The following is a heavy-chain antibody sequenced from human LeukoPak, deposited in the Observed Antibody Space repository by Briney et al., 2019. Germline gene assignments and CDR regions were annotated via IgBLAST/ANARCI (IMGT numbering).Heavy chain of an antibody. Sequence: QAGGSLRLSCAASGFTFSSYWMHWVRQAPGKGLVWVSRINTDGSSTSYADSVKGRFTISRDNAKNTLYLQMNSLRAEDTAVYYCARGRLYYDFWSGYYPDAFDTWGQGTMVTVSS. V-gene: IGHV3-74*01. CDR3: ARGRLYYDFWSGYYPDAFDT. CDR2: INTDGSST. J-gene: IGHJ3*02. CDR1: GFTFSSYW. D-gene: IGHD3-3*01.